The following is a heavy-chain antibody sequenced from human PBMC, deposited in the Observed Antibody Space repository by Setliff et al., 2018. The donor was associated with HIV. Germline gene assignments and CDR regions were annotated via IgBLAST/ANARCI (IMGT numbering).Heavy chain of an antibody. D-gene: IGHD6-19*01. Sequence: SETLSLTCTVSGGSISSGDYYWSWIRQPPGKGLEWIGHVYTTGGTNYNPSLESRLTISVDTFRNQFSLKLSSVTAADTAVYYCARRRSSGWYPYFDYWGQGTLVTVSS. CDR1: GGSISSGDYY. CDR2: VYTTGGT. J-gene: IGHJ4*02. CDR3: ARRRSSGWYPYFDY. V-gene: IGHV4-30-4*01.